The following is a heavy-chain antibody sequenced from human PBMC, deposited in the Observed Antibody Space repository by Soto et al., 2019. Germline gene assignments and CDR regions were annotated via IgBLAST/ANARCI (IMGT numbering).Heavy chain of an antibody. CDR3: ARDPLSSFAMDV. J-gene: IGHJ6*02. Sequence: ASVKVSCKASGYTFTGYYVHWARQAPGHGLEWLGWIHLNSGGTNYAQKFQGRLTISADDSTSTAYMELTSLESDDTAVYYCARDPLSSFAMDVWGQGTTVTVSS. CDR1: GYTFTGYY. V-gene: IGHV1-2*02. D-gene: IGHD3-10*02. CDR2: IHLNSGGT.